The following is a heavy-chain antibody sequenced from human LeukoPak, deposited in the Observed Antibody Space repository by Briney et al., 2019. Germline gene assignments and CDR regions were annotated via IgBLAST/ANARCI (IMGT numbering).Heavy chain of an antibody. CDR2: INHSGST. Sequence: SETLSLTCAVYGGSFSGYYWSWIRQPPGKGLEWIGEINHSGSTNYNPSLKSRVTISVDTSKNQFSLKLSSVTAADTAVYYCARDDWNLGYAFDIWGQGTMVTLSS. CDR1: GGSFSGYY. V-gene: IGHV4-34*01. CDR3: ARDDWNLGYAFDI. J-gene: IGHJ3*02. D-gene: IGHD1-1*01.